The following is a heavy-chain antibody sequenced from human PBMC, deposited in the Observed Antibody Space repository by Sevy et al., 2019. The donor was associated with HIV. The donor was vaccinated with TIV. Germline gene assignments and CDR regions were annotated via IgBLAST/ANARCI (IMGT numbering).Heavy chain of an antibody. D-gene: IGHD3-16*02. J-gene: IGHJ4*02. CDR2: LSGSGGST. Sequence: GGSLRLSCAASGFTFSINAMSWVRQAPGKGLEWVSGLSGSGGSTYYADSVKGRFTISRDNSKNTLYLQMNSLRAEDTAVYYCAKDQGDYVWGTFRDYWGQGTLVTVSS. CDR1: GFTFSINA. CDR3: AKDQGDYVWGTFRDY. V-gene: IGHV3-23*01.